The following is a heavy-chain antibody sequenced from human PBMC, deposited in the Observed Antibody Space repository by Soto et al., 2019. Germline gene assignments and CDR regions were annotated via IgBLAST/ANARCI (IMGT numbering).Heavy chain of an antibody. CDR2: IWDDGSNK. D-gene: IGHD3-3*01. Sequence: GGSLRLSCASSGFTFSSYGMHLVRQAPGKGLEWVAVIWDDGSNKNYADSVKGRFTISRDNSKNTLYLQMNSLRAEDTAVYYCAREFWSGPFDYWGQGTLVTVSS. J-gene: IGHJ4*02. CDR3: AREFWSGPFDY. CDR1: GFTFSSYG. V-gene: IGHV3-33*01.